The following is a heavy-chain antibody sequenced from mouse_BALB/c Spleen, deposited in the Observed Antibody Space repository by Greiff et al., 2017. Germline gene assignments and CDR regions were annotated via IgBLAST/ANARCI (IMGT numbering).Heavy chain of an antibody. CDR1: GDSITSGY. D-gene: IGHD2-4*01. Sequence: EVQLVESGPSLVKPSQTLSLTCYVTGDSITSGYWNWIRKVPGHKLEYMGYISYSGSTYNNPSLKSRISITRDTSKNQYYLQLNSVTTEDTATYYGASTMITRYYFDYWGQGTTLTVSS. CDR3: ASTMITRYYFDY. V-gene: IGHV3-8*02. J-gene: IGHJ2*01. CDR2: ISYSGST.